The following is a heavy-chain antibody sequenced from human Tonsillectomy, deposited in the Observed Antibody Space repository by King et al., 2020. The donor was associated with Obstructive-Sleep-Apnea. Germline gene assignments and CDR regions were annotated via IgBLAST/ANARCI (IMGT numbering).Heavy chain of an antibody. CDR1: GGSISISSW. V-gene: IGHV4-4*02. Sequence: QLQESGPGLVKPSGTLSLTCAVVGGSISISSWWIWVRHPPGKGLEWVWCIFHCWGTNYNASLESLVTISIDKSKNQFSLKLNSVSAADTAVYYCARAGVVIIADGMDVWGQGTTVTVS. CDR2: IFHCWGT. J-gene: IGHJ6*02. D-gene: IGHD3-3*01. CDR3: ARAGVVIIADGMDV.